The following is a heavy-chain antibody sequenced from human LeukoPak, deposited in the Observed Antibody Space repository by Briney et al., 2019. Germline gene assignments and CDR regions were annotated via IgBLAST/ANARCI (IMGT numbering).Heavy chain of an antibody. D-gene: IGHD1-7*01. V-gene: IGHV1-2*02. Sequence: AASVKVSCKASGHTFTGYYMHWVRQAPGQGLEWMGWINPNSGGTNYAQRFQGRVTMARDTSISTAYMELSRLRSDATAVYYCAREVTGTLDAFDIWGQGTMVTVSS. CDR2: INPNSGGT. CDR1: GHTFTGYY. J-gene: IGHJ3*02. CDR3: AREVTGTLDAFDI.